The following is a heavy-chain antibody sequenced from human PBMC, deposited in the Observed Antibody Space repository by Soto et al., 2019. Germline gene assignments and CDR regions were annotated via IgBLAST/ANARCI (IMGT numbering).Heavy chain of an antibody. J-gene: IGHJ4*02. CDR3: ARDPHHSYGPLASQVGGY. Sequence: QVQLVQSGAEVKKPGASVKVSCKASGYTFTGYYMHWVRQAPGQGLEWMGWINPNSGGTNYAQKFQGRVTMTRDTSISTAYMELSRLRSDDTAVYYCARDPHHSYGPLASQVGGYWGQGTLVTVSS. CDR2: INPNSGGT. CDR1: GYTFTGYY. V-gene: IGHV1-2*02. D-gene: IGHD5-18*01.